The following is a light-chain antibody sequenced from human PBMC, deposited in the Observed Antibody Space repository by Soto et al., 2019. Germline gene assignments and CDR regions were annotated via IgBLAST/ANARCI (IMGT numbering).Light chain of an antibody. CDR3: HQYGDAPQT. CDR2: LAS. CDR1: QSVSGSY. J-gene: IGKJ2*01. V-gene: IGKV3-20*01. Sequence: ENVLTQSPGTLSLSPGERATLSCRASQSVSGSYLAWYQQTPGQAPRLLIYLASTRANGIPARFSGSASGTDFTLSISSLEPEDSAVYYCHQYGDAPQTFGQGTKLE.